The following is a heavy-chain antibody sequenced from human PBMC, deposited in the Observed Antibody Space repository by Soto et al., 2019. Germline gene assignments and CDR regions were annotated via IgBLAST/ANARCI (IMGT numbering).Heavy chain of an antibody. CDR1: GLTFTSYA. J-gene: IGHJ4*02. CDR3: AKGYYDFWSGYLAHFDY. CDR2: ISGSGGST. D-gene: IGHD3-3*01. V-gene: IGHV3-23*01. Sequence: GGSLRLSCAASGLTFTSYAMNWVRQAPGKGLEWVSAISGSGGSTYYADSVKGRFTISRDNSKNTLYLQMNSLRAEDTAVYYCAKGYYDFWSGYLAHFDYWGQGTLVTVSS.